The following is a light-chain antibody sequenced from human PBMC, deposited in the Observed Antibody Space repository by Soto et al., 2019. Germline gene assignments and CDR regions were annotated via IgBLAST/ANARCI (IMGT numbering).Light chain of an antibody. J-gene: IGLJ1*01. CDR3: CSYAGGRSPYV. Sequence: HSALTQPASVAGSPGQSITISCTGTTSDVGSYDLVSWYQQHPGKAPKIMIYEVSKRPSGDSNRFSGSKSGNTASLTISGLQAEDEADYYCCSYAGGRSPYVFGTGTKLTVL. CDR2: EVS. V-gene: IGLV2-23*02. CDR1: TSDVGSYDL.